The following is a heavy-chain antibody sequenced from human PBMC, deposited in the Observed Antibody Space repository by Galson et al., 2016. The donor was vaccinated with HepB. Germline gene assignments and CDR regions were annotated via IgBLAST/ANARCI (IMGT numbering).Heavy chain of an antibody. CDR2: ISGSGGGDTTT. V-gene: IGHV3-23*01. CDR1: GFTFSSQA. J-gene: IGHJ4*02. Sequence: SLRLSCAASGFTFSSQAMTWVRQAPGKGLESVSCISGSGGGDTTTWYADSVRGRFAITRDDSKNTVYLQMTSLRADDTAVYYCAKSSGIWFGYFDSWGRGTLVTASS. CDR3: AKSSGIWFGYFDS. D-gene: IGHD3-10*01.